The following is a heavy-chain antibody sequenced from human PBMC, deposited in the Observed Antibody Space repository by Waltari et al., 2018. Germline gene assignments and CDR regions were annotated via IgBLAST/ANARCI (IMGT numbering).Heavy chain of an antibody. V-gene: IGHV3-21*01. CDR2: ISSSSSYI. CDR1: GFTFSRYS. D-gene: IGHD6-13*01. Sequence: EVQLVESGGGLVKPGGSLRLSCAASGFTFSRYSMNWVRQAPGKGLEWVSSISSSSSYIYYADSVKGRFTISRDNAKNSLYLQMNSLRAEDTAVYYCARDLAAAGTEWFDPWGQGTLVTVSS. J-gene: IGHJ5*02. CDR3: ARDLAAAGTEWFDP.